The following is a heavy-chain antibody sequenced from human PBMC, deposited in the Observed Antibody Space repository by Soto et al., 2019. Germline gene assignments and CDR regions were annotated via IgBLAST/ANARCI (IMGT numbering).Heavy chain of an antibody. D-gene: IGHD3-16*01. CDR1: GGSISSSSYY. CDR3: ASYYDYVWGSSAYYFDY. V-gene: IGHV4-39*01. CDR2: IYYSGST. Sequence: LSLTCTVSGGSISSSSYYWGWIRQPPGKGLEWIGSIYYSGSTYYNPSLKSRVTISVDTSKNQFSLKLSSVTAADTAVYYCASYYDYVWGSSAYYFDYWGQGTLVTVSS. J-gene: IGHJ4*02.